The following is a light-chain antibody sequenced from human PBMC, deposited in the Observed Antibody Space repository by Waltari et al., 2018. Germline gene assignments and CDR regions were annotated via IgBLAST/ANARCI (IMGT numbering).Light chain of an antibody. V-gene: IGLV2-23*02. Sequence: QSALTQPASVSGSPGQSITLSCTGTGRDVGGYNLVSWYQQHPGKAPKLLIYDVSTRPSGFSKRVSGSKSGSTASLTIAGLQAEDEADYYCCSYAGSSTCVFGGGTKLTVL. CDR3: CSYAGSSTCV. CDR1: GRDVGGYNL. J-gene: IGLJ2*01. CDR2: DVS.